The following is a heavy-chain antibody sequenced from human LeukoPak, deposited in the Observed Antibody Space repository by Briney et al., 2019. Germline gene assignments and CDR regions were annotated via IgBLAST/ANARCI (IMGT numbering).Heavy chain of an antibody. CDR3: ARVLRGGSGYFDY. J-gene: IGHJ4*02. V-gene: IGHV4-4*02. CDR2: IYHSGST. CDR1: GGSISSSNW. Sequence: PSETLSLTCAVSGGSISSSNWWSWVRQPPGKGLEWIGEIYHSGSTNYNPSLKSRVTISVDKSKNQFSLKLSSVTAADTAVYYCARVLRGGSGYFDYWGQGTLVTVSS. D-gene: IGHD3-22*01.